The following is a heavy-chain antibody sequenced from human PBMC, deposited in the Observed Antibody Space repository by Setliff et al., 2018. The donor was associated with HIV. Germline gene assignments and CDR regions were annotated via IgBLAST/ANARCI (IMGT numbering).Heavy chain of an antibody. V-gene: IGHV4-61*02. CDR1: GGSISSGSYY. CDR3: ARGLDYYGSGSYLPLGY. D-gene: IGHD3-10*01. CDR2: IYTSGST. J-gene: IGHJ4*02. Sequence: SETLSLTCTVSGGSISSGSYYWSWIRQPAGKGLEWIGRIYTSGSTNYNPSLKSRVTISVDTSKNQFSLKLSSVTAADTAVYYCARGLDYYGSGSYLPLGYWGQGTLVTVSS.